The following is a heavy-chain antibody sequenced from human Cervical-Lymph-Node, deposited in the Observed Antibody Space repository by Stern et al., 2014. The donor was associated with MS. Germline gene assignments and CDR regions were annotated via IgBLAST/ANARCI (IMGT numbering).Heavy chain of an antibody. D-gene: IGHD3-22*01. Sequence: QMQLVPSGAEVKKPGASVKVSCKASGYTFTGYYMHWVRQAPGQGLEWMGWINPNSGGTNYAQKFQGWVTMTRDTSISTAYMELSRLRSDDTAVYYCARPGIEDSSGYSFGYWGQGTLVTVSS. CDR3: ARPGIEDSSGYSFGY. CDR1: GYTFTGYY. J-gene: IGHJ4*02. V-gene: IGHV1-2*04. CDR2: INPNSGGT.